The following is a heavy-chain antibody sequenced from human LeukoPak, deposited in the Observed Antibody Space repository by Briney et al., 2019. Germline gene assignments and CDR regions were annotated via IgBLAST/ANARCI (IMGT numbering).Heavy chain of an antibody. Sequence: SQTLSLTCAVSGGSISSGGYSWSWIRQPPGKGLEWIGYIYHSGSTYYNPSLKSRVTISVDRSRNQFSLKLSSVTAADTAVYYCASLVRLWVVASTAGSPDAFDIWGQGTMVTVSS. CDR3: ASLVRLWVVASTAGSPDAFDI. J-gene: IGHJ3*02. CDR2: IYHSGST. CDR1: GGSISSGGYS. D-gene: IGHD2-15*01. V-gene: IGHV4-30-2*01.